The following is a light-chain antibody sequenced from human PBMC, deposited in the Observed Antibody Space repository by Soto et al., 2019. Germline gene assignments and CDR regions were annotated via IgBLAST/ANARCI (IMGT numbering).Light chain of an antibody. V-gene: IGLV2-8*01. CDR1: SSDVGGYNY. CDR2: EVS. Sequence: QSALTQPPSASGSPGQSVTISCTGTSSDVGGYNYVSWYQQHPGKAPKLMIYEVSKRPSGVPDRFSGSKSGNTASLTVSGLQPEDEADYNGSSYAGSNKSVFGTGTKVPVL. J-gene: IGLJ1*01. CDR3: SSYAGSNKSV.